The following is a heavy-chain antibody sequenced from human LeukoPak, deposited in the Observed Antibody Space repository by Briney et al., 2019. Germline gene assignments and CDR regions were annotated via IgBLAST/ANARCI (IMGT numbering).Heavy chain of an antibody. CDR1: GFTFSSYW. D-gene: IGHD2-15*01. CDR2: IKQDGSEK. CDR3: ARSTQYCSGGSCYRGYYYYYMDV. J-gene: IGHJ6*03. Sequence: GGSLRLSCAASGFTFSSYWMSWVRQAPGKGLEWVANIKQDGSEKYCVDSVKGRFTISRDNAKNSLYLQMNSLRAEDTAVYYCARSTQYCSGGSCYRGYYYYYMDVWGKGTTVTVSS. V-gene: IGHV3-7*01.